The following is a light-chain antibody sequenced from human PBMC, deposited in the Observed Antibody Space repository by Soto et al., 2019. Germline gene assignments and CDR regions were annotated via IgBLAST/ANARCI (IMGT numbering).Light chain of an antibody. CDR1: SNDVGAFDY. CDR2: EVF. J-gene: IGLJ3*02. Sequence: QSVLTQPASVSASPGQSISISCTGTSNDVGAFDYVSWYQQHPGKAPKLIIFEVFNRPSGVPDRFSGSKSGNTASLTVSGLQAEDEAVYYCSSTAGNNNLVFGGGTKLTVL. CDR3: SSTAGNNNLV. V-gene: IGLV2-8*01.